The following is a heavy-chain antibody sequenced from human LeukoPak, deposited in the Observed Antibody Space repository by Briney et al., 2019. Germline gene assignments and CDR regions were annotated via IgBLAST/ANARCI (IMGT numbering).Heavy chain of an antibody. Sequence: PAQTLSLTCTVSGGSISSGDYYWSWIRQPPGKGLEWIGYIYYSGSTNYNPSLKSRVTISVDTSKNQFSLRLSSVTAADTAVYYCARDDYYYDSSGYVYWFDPWGQGTLVTVSS. CDR1: GGSISSGDYY. J-gene: IGHJ5*02. CDR3: ARDDYYYDSSGYVYWFDP. CDR2: IYYSGST. V-gene: IGHV4-30-4*01. D-gene: IGHD3-22*01.